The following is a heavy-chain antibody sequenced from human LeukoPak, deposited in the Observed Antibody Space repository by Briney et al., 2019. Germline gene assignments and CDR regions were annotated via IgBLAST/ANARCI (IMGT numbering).Heavy chain of an antibody. CDR3: AGGASGSYPTFDY. Sequence: ASVNVSCKVSGYTFTGYYMPWVRQAPGQGLEWMGWINPNSRGTNYAQKFQGRVTMTRDTSISTAYMEISRLRSDDTAVYYCAGGASGSYPTFDYWGQGTLVTVSS. J-gene: IGHJ4*02. CDR1: GYTFTGYY. D-gene: IGHD1-26*01. CDR2: INPNSRGT. V-gene: IGHV1-2*02.